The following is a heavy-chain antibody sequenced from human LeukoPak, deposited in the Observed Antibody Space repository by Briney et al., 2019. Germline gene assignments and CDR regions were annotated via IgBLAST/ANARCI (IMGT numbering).Heavy chain of an antibody. V-gene: IGHV4-31*03. J-gene: IGHJ4*02. CDR2: IYYSGNT. D-gene: IGHD2-8*02. CDR3: AGHHPRNTVDF. Sequence: SQTLSLTCTVSGGSIRSGYYYWSWIRQHPGKGLEWIGFIYYSGNTYYSPSLKSRVTMSVDTSKNQFSLQLSSVSAADTAVYYCAGHHPRNTVDFWGQGTLVTVSS. CDR1: GGSIRSGYYY.